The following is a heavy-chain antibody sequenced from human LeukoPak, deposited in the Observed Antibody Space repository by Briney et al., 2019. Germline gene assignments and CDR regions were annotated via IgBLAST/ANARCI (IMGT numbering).Heavy chain of an antibody. J-gene: IGHJ4*02. Sequence: SETLSLTCTVSGGSISSYYWSWIWQPPGKGLEWIGYIYYSGSTNYNPSHKSRVTISVDTSKNQFSLKLSSVTAADTAVYYCASLSVAGTSIDYWGQGTLVTVSS. V-gene: IGHV4-59*01. D-gene: IGHD6-19*01. CDR2: IYYSGST. CDR1: GGSISSYY. CDR3: ASLSVAGTSIDY.